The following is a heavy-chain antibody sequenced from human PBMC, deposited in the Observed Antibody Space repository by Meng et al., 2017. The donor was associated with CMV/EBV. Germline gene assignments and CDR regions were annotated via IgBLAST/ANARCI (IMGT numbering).Heavy chain of an antibody. CDR2: INSDGSST. V-gene: IGHV3-74*01. D-gene: IGHD3-3*01. Sequence: GESLKISCAASGFTFSSYWMHWVRQAPGKGLVWVLRINSDGSSTSYADSVKGRFTISRDNAKNTLYLQMNSLRAEDTAVYYCARPLWSGYYYGMDVWGQGTTVTVSS. J-gene: IGHJ6*02. CDR3: ARPLWSGYYYGMDV. CDR1: GFTFSSYW.